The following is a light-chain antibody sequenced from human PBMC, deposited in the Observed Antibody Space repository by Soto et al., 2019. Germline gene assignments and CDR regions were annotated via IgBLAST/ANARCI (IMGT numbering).Light chain of an antibody. Sequence: QSVLTQPASVSGSPGQSITISCTGTSSDVGAYNYVSWFQQHPGKAPTLIISEVSNRPSGVSNRFSGSKSGNAASLTISRLQAEDEADYFCFSFTTDWTHVFGTGTKVTVL. CDR2: EVS. J-gene: IGLJ1*01. CDR1: SSDVGAYNY. V-gene: IGLV2-14*01. CDR3: FSFTTDWTHV.